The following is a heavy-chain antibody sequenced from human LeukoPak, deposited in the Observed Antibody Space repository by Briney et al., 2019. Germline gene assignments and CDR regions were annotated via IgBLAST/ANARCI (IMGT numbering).Heavy chain of an antibody. CDR2: INAGNGDT. CDR1: GYSFTNYA. J-gene: IGHJ4*02. D-gene: IGHD3-10*01. CDR3: ARFPIYGSGSPTYYFDY. Sequence: ASVKVSCKASGYSFTNYAMHWVRQAPGQRLEWMGWINAGNGDTKYSQNFQGRVTITRDTFASTAYMELSSLRSEDTAVYYCARFPIYGSGSPTYYFDYWGQGTLVTVSS. V-gene: IGHV1-3*01.